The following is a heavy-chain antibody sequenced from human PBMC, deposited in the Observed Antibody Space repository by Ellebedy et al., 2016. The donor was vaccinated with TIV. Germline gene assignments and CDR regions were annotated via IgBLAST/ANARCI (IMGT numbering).Heavy chain of an antibody. CDR2: INTGGGT. CDR3: ARYNGWLGFDY. J-gene: IGHJ4*02. CDR1: GFTVNGNY. D-gene: IGHD6-19*01. Sequence: GESLKISCAASGFTVNGNYMSWVRQAPGKGLEWVSIINTGGGTNHAVSVKGRFTISRDNSKNTVYLQMDSLRAEDTAIYYCARYNGWLGFDYWGQGTPVTVSS. V-gene: IGHV3-53*01.